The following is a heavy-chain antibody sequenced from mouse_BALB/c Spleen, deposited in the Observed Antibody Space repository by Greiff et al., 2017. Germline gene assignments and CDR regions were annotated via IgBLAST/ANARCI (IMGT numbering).Heavy chain of an antibody. CDR1: GFTFTDYY. CDR3: ARDEGNYYFDY. V-gene: IGHV7-3*02. D-gene: IGHD2-1*01. CDR2: IRNKANGYTT. Sequence: EVKLMESGGGLVQPGGSLRLSCATSGFTFTDYYMSWVRQPPGKALEWLGFIRNKANGYTTEYSASVKGRFTISRDNSQSILYLQMNTLRAEDSATYYCARDEGNYYFDYWGQGTTLTVSS. J-gene: IGHJ2*01.